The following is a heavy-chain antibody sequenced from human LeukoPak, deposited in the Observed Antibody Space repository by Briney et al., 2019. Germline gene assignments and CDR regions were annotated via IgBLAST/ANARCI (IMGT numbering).Heavy chain of an antibody. Sequence: PGGSLRLSCAASGFSFSTYAMTWVRQAPGKGLEWVSAVGASGGSAYYADSVKGRFTISRDNSRDTLYLQMNSLRAEDTAPYYCAKVTIASAGPFDCWGQGTLVTVSS. CDR1: GFSFSTYA. V-gene: IGHV3-23*01. CDR2: VGASGGSA. J-gene: IGHJ4*02. CDR3: AKVTIASAGPFDC. D-gene: IGHD6-13*01.